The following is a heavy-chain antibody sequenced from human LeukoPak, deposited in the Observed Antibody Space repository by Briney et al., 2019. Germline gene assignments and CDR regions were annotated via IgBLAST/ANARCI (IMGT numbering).Heavy chain of an antibody. Sequence: PSETLSLTCTVSGAFISSYYWNWIRQPPGKGLEWIGYISYDGSTNYNPSLKSRVTISIDTSKNQFSLKLSSVTAADTAVYYCARVDPDSSSTLEVFDYWGQGTLVTVSS. CDR1: GAFISSYY. CDR2: ISYDGST. V-gene: IGHV4-59*01. CDR3: ARVDPDSSSTLEVFDY. D-gene: IGHD6-6*01. J-gene: IGHJ4*02.